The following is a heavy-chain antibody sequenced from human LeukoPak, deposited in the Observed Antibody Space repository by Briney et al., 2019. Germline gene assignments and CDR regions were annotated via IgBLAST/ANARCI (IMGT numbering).Heavy chain of an antibody. D-gene: IGHD3-22*01. J-gene: IGHJ4*02. Sequence: PSETLSLTCTVSGGSISSSSYYWGWIRQPPGKGLEWIGNIYYNGDTYYNPSLKSRVTISVDTSKNQFSLKLRSVTAADTAVYYCARRGYYYDRSGYYYFDYWGQGILVTVSS. CDR1: GGSISSSSYY. CDR3: ARRGYYYDRSGYYYFDY. CDR2: IYYNGDT. V-gene: IGHV4-39*01.